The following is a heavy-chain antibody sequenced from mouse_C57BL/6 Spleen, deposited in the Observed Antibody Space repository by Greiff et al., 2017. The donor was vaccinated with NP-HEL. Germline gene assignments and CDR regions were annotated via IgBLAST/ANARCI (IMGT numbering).Heavy chain of an antibody. CDR2: ISDGGSYT. CDR1: GFTFSSYA. CDR3: ASDDYDEKAWFAY. V-gene: IGHV5-4*01. J-gene: IGHJ3*01. D-gene: IGHD2-4*01. Sequence: EVHLVESGGGLVKPGGSLKLSCAASGFTFSSYAMSWVRQTPEKRLEWVATISDGGSYTYYPDNVKGRFTISRDNAKNNLYLQMSHLKSEDTAMYYCASDDYDEKAWFAYWGQGTLVTVSA.